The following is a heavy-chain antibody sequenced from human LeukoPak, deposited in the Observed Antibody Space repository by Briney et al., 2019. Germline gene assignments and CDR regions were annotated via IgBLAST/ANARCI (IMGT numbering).Heavy chain of an antibody. V-gene: IGHV1-8*01. J-gene: IGHJ6*02. CDR1: GYTFTSYN. Sequence: ASVKVSCKASGYTFTSYNINWVRQATGQGLEWMGWMNPNSGNTGYAQKFQGRVTMTRNTSISTAYMELSSLRSEDTAVYYCARFPRHYDFWSGIYYYGMDVWGQGTTVTVSS. CDR3: ARFPRHYDFWSGIYYYGMDV. CDR2: MNPNSGNT. D-gene: IGHD3-3*01.